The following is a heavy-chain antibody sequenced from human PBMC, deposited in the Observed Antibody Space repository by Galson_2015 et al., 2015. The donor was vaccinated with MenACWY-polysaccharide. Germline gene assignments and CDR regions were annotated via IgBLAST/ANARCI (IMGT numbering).Heavy chain of an antibody. CDR2: INQYGSEK. J-gene: IGHJ5*02. Sequence: SLRLSCAASGFTFNDFWLSWVRQAPGKGLEWVSNINQYGSEKYYADSVKGRFTISRDNAKNSLYLQMNSLRAEDTAVYYCARDGGRTIVSPQRGSWGQASLVTVSS. CDR3: ARDGGRTIVSPQRGS. V-gene: IGHV3-7*01. D-gene: IGHD3-16*01. CDR1: GFTFNDFW.